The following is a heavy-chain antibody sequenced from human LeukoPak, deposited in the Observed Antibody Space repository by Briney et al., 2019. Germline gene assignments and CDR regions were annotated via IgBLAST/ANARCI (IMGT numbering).Heavy chain of an antibody. D-gene: IGHD3-22*01. V-gene: IGHV4-39*07. Sequence: PSETLSLTCTVSGGSISSSRYYWGWIRQPPGKGLEWIGSIYYSGSTYYNPSLKIRVTISVDTSKNQFSLRLSSVTAADTAVYFCARVILYYYDTTGPAWFDPWGQGTLVTVSS. J-gene: IGHJ5*02. CDR2: IYYSGST. CDR3: ARVILYYYDTTGPAWFDP. CDR1: GGSISSSRYY.